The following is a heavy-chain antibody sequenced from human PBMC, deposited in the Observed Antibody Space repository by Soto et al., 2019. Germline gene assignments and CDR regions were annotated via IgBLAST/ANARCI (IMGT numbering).Heavy chain of an antibody. J-gene: IGHJ4*02. CDR2: IYWDDSK. CDR3: AHAYGGRSLY. CDR1: GFSLTTDRVG. Sequence: QITLKESGPTLVKPTQTLTLTCTFSGFSLTTDRVGVGWIRQPPGEALEWLAVIYWDDSKTYRPSLESRLTITKDNSKNQVALTMTNTDSLDTATYYCAHAYGGRSLYWGQGTLVTVSS. V-gene: IGHV2-5*02. D-gene: IGHD1-26*01.